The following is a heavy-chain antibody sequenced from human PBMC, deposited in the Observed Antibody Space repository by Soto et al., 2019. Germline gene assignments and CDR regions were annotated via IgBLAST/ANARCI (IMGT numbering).Heavy chain of an antibody. V-gene: IGHV4-34*01. CDR2: INHSGST. CDR3: ARGKMIVVVANWFDP. D-gene: IGHD3-22*01. J-gene: IGHJ5*02. Sequence: SETLSLTCAVYGGSFSGYYWSWIRQPPGKGLEWIGEINHSGSTNYNPSLKSRVTISVDTSKNQFSLKLSSVTTADTAVYYCARGKMIVVVANWFDPWGQGTLVTVSS. CDR1: GGSFSGYY.